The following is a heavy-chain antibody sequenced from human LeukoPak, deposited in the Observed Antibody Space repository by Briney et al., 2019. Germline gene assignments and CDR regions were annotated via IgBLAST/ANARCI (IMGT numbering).Heavy chain of an antibody. V-gene: IGHV3-74*01. CDR2: INSDGSST. D-gene: IGHD3-22*01. CDR3: VRYYNN. CDR1: AFTFSSYW. J-gene: IGHJ4*02. Sequence: PGESLRLSCAASAFTFSSYWMHWVRQAPGKGLVWVSRINSDGSSTNYADSVKGRFTISRDNAKNTLYLQMNRLRAEDTAVYYCVRYYNNWGQGTLVTVSS.